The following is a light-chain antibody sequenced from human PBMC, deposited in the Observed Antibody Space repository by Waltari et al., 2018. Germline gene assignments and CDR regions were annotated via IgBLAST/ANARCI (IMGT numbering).Light chain of an antibody. V-gene: IGLV2-14*03. Sequence: QSALTQPASVSGSPGQSITISCTGTSTDVGGYNYVSWYQQHPGKAPKLLIFDINNRPSGISDRFSGSNSGNTASLTISGLQAEDEADYYCSSYRLGSTLEVFGGGTKLTVL. CDR2: DIN. CDR1: STDVGGYNY. CDR3: SSYRLGSTLEV. J-gene: IGLJ2*01.